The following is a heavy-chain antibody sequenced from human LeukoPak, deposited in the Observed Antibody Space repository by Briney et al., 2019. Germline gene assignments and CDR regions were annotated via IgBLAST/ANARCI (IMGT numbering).Heavy chain of an antibody. CDR3: AKEGRWDYDFWSGYYGNYFDY. CDR2: IRYDGSNK. Sequence: QPGGSLRLSXAASGFTFSSYGMHWVRQAPGKGLEWVAFIRYDGSNKYYADSVKGRFTISRDNSKNTLYLQMNSLRAEDTAVYYCAKEGRWDYDFWSGYYGNYFDYWGQGTLVTVSS. D-gene: IGHD3-3*01. V-gene: IGHV3-30*02. J-gene: IGHJ4*02. CDR1: GFTFSSYG.